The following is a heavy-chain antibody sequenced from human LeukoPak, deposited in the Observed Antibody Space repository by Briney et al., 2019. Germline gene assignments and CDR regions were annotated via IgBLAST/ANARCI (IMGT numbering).Heavy chain of an antibody. V-gene: IGHV3-64*01. J-gene: IGHJ3*02. CDR3: AKLAVAGTKINDAFDI. D-gene: IGHD6-19*01. Sequence: GGSLRLSCAASGFTFSSYAMHWVRQAPGKGLEYVSAISSNGGSTYYANSVKGRFTISRDNSKNTLYLQMNSLRAEDTAMYYCAKLAVAGTKINDAFDIWGQGTMVTVSS. CDR1: GFTFSSYA. CDR2: ISSNGGST.